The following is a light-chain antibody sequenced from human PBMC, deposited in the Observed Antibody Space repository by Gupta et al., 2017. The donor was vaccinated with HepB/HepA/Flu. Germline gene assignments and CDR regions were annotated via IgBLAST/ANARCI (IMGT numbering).Light chain of an antibody. CDR3: QQYGSSPCS. Sequence: EIVFTHSPGTLSLSPGERATLSCRASQSVSSSYLAWYQQKPGQAPRLLIYGASSRATGIPDRFSGSGSGTDFTLTISRLEPEDFAVYYCQQYGSSPCSFGQGTKLEIK. CDR1: QSVSSSY. CDR2: GAS. V-gene: IGKV3-20*01. J-gene: IGKJ2*04.